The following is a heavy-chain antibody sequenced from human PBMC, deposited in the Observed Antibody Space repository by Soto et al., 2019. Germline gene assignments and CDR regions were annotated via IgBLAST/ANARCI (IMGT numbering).Heavy chain of an antibody. CDR3: ARPYCSGGSCYYRGAFDI. V-gene: IGHV5-51*01. Sequence: GAALKLSGKRCGWSVTSYWICWVRQMPGKGLEWMGIIYPGDSDTRYSPSFQGQVTISADKSISTAYLQWSSLKASDTAMYYCARPYCSGGSCYYRGAFDIWGQGTMVTVSS. J-gene: IGHJ3*02. CDR2: IYPGDSDT. D-gene: IGHD2-15*01. CDR1: GWSVTSYW.